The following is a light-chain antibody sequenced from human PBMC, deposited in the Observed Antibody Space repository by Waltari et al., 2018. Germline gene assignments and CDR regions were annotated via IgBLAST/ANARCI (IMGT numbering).Light chain of an antibody. V-gene: IGKV1-13*02. CDR2: DAS. Sequence: AIQLIQSPSSLSASVGDRVTITCRASQGISSALAWYQQKAGKAPKLLIYDASILESGVPSTFSGSGSGTDFTLTISSLQPEDFATYYCQQFYSYPLTFGGGTKVEIK. CDR1: QGISSA. CDR3: QQFYSYPLT. J-gene: IGKJ4*01.